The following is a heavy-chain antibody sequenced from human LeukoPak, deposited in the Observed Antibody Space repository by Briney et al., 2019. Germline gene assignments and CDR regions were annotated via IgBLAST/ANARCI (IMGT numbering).Heavy chain of an antibody. CDR1: GYTFTACY. Sequence: ASVKVSCKASGYTFTACYMHWVRQAPGHGLEWMGWINPNTGDTNYAQKFQGRVTLTRDTSISTGYMELSSLRSEDTAVYYCARVWFGTDIQIYYMDVWGKGTTVTVSS. D-gene: IGHD3-10*01. CDR2: INPNTGDT. J-gene: IGHJ6*03. CDR3: ARVWFGTDIQIYYMDV. V-gene: IGHV1-2*02.